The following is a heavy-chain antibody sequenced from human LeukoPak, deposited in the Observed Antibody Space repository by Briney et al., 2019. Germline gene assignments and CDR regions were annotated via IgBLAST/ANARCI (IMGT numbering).Heavy chain of an antibody. CDR2: IMPSLGIA. V-gene: IGHV1-69*04. J-gene: IGHJ4*02. CDR3: ARDRFGYYDSSGYYYVDY. D-gene: IGHD3-22*01. Sequence: ASVKVSCKASGGTFSSYAISWVRQAPGQGLEWMGRIMPSLGIANYAQKFQGRVTITADKSTSTAYMELSSLRSEDTAVYYCARDRFGYYDSSGYYYVDYWGQGTLVTVSS. CDR1: GGTFSSYA.